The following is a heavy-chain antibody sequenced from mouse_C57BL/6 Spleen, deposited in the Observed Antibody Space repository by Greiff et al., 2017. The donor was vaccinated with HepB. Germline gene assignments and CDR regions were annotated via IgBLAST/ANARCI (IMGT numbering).Heavy chain of an antibody. D-gene: IGHD2-4*01. CDR2: INYDGSST. V-gene: IGHV5-16*01. Sequence: EVNLVESEGGLVQPGSSMKLSCTASGFTFSDYYMAWVRQVPEKGLEWVANINYDGSSTYYLDSLKSRFIISRDNAKNILYLQMSSLKSEDTATYYCARDLGDYGFAYWGQGTLVTVSA. CDR1: GFTFSDYY. CDR3: ARDLGDYGFAY. J-gene: IGHJ3*01.